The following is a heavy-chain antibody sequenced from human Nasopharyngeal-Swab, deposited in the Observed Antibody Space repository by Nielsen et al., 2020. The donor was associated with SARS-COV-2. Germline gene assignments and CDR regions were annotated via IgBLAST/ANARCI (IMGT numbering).Heavy chain of an antibody. CDR1: GFTFSSYG. CDR3: ASRRSPTYYDSSAIYYYYGMDV. V-gene: IGHV3-33*01. D-gene: IGHD3-22*01. J-gene: IGHJ6*02. Sequence: GESLKISCAASGFTFSSYGMHWVRQAPGKGLEWVAVIWYDGSNKYYADSVKGRFTISRDNSKNTLYLQMNSLRAEDTAVYYCASRRSPTYYDSSAIYYYYGMDVWGQGTTATVSS. CDR2: IWYDGSNK.